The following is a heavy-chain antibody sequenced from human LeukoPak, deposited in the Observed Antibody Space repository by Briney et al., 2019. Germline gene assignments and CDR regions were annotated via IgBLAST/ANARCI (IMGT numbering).Heavy chain of an antibody. CDR2: ISYGGSNK. CDR3: ARSLEEGYYYYYMDV. D-gene: IGHD3-3*01. V-gene: IGHV3-30*04. Sequence: GRSLRLSCAASGCTFSRYAMHWVRQAPGKGLEWVAVISYGGSNKYYADSVKGRFTISRDNSKNTLYLQMNSLRAEDTAVYYCARSLEEGYYYYYMDVWGKGTTVTVSS. CDR1: GCTFSRYA. J-gene: IGHJ6*03.